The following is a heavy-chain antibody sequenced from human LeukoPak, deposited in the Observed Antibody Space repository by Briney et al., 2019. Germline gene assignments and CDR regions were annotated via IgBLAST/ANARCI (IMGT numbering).Heavy chain of an antibody. CDR1: GGSISSYY. CDR2: IYYTGST. V-gene: IGHV4-59*08. Sequence: PSETLSLTCTVSGGSISSYYWSWIRQPPGKGLEWIGSIYYTGSTNYNPSLKSRVTISVDTSKNQLSLKLSSVTAADTAVYYCARLKDPNWSYDCFDPWGQGTLVTVSS. J-gene: IGHJ5*02. CDR3: ARLKDPNWSYDCFDP. D-gene: IGHD1-7*01.